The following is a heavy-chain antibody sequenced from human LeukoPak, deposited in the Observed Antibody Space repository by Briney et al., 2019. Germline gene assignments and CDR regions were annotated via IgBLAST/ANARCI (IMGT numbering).Heavy chain of an antibody. Sequence: PGGSLRLSCAASGFTFSTYWMAWVRQAPGKGLEWVANIKEDESAKHQADSVKGRFTISRDNAQNLVYLQMSRLRGEDTAVYYCARDVGRSLDHWGRGTLVTVSS. V-gene: IGHV3-7*01. CDR3: ARDVGRSLDH. CDR1: GFTFSTYW. D-gene: IGHD1-26*01. J-gene: IGHJ4*02. CDR2: IKEDESAK.